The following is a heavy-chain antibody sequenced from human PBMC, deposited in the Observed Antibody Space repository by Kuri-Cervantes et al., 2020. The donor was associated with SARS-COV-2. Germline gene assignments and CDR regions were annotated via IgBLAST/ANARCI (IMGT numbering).Heavy chain of an antibody. J-gene: IGHJ4*02. Sequence: GGSLRLSCTASGFIFSDYYMTWIRQAPGKGLEWVSNIGPSGTTKYYADPVKGRFTISRDNSKNTLYLQMNSLRAEDTAVYYCARDQDDFWSGYRLTFDYWGQGTLVTVSS. CDR3: ARDQDDFWSGYRLTFDY. D-gene: IGHD3-3*01. V-gene: IGHV3-11*04. CDR1: GFIFSDYY. CDR2: IGPSGTTK.